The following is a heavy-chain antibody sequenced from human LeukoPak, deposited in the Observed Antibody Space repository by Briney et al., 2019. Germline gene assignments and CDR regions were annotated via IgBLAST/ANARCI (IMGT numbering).Heavy chain of an antibody. CDR3: ARSPNYYGSGSYLPAHNWFDP. Sequence: KPSETLSLTCTVSGGSISGYYWSWIRQPPGKGLEWIGYIYYSGSTNYNPSLKSRVTISVDTSKNQFSLKLSSVTAADTAVYYCARSPNYYGSGSYLPAHNWFDPWGQGTLVTVSS. D-gene: IGHD3-10*01. V-gene: IGHV4-59*01. CDR2: IYYSGST. CDR1: GGSISGYY. J-gene: IGHJ5*02.